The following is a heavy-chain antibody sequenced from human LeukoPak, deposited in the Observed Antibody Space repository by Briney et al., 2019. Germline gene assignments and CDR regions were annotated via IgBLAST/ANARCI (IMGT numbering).Heavy chain of an antibody. CDR1: GGSISSYY. D-gene: IGHD2-21*02. CDR2: IYYSGST. V-gene: IGHV4-59*01. Sequence: SETLSLTRTVSGGSISSYYWSWIRQPPGKGLEWIGYIYYSGSTNYNPSLKSRVTISVDTSKNQFSLKLSSVTAADTAVYYCARVNRYCGGDCYSAPYYFDYWGQGTLVTVSS. CDR3: ARVNRYCGGDCYSAPYYFDY. J-gene: IGHJ4*02.